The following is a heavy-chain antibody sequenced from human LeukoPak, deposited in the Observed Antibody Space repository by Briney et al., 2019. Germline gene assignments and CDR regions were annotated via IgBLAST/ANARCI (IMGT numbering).Heavy chain of an antibody. Sequence: GGSLRLSCAASGFTFSGYWMHWVRQAPGKGLVWVSRINSDGSSTSYADSVKGRFTISRDNAKNTLYLQMNSLRAEDTAVYYCARATTRGIRYFDWLFSNDAFDIWGQGTMVTVSS. J-gene: IGHJ3*02. D-gene: IGHD3-9*01. CDR1: GFTFSGYW. CDR2: INSDGSST. CDR3: ARATTRGIRYFDWLFSNDAFDI. V-gene: IGHV3-74*01.